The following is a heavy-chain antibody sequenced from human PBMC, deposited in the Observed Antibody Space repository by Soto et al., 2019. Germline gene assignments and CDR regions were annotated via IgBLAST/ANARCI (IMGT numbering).Heavy chain of an antibody. Sequence: QVQLVQSGAEVKKPGASVKVSCKASGYTFTGYYMHWVRQAPGQGLEWMGWINPNSGGTNYAQKFQGRVTMTRDTSISTAYMELSRLRSDDTAVYYCARHPTYYYDSSSDQASWGQGTLVTVSS. V-gene: IGHV1-2*02. CDR1: GYTFTGYY. D-gene: IGHD3-22*01. CDR2: INPNSGGT. J-gene: IGHJ5*02. CDR3: ARHPTYYYDSSSDQAS.